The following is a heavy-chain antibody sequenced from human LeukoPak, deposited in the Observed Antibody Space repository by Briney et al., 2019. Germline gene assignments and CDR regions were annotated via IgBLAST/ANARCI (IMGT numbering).Heavy chain of an antibody. D-gene: IGHD6-19*01. CDR3: AREGSSGWYYFDY. CDR2: MYFSGST. Sequence: SETLSLTCTVSGDSISSYYWSWIRQSPGKGLEWIGYMYFSGSTNYNPSLRGRVTLSVDTSKQQFSLKLTSVTAADTAVYYCAREGSSGWYYFDYWGQGTLVTVSS. V-gene: IGHV4-59*01. J-gene: IGHJ4*02. CDR1: GDSISSYY.